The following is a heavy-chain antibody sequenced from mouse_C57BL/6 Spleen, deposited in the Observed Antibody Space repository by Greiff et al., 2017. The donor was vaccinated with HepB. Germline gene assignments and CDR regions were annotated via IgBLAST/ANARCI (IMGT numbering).Heavy chain of an antibody. CDR1: GYTFTSYW. Sequence: QVQLQQPGAELVMPGASVKLSCKASGYTFTSYWMHWVKQRPGQGLEWIGEIDPSDSYTNYNQKFKGKSTLTVDKSSRTAYMQLSSLTSEDSAVYYGARRRITTVVDYYAMDYWGQGTSVTVSS. J-gene: IGHJ4*01. CDR2: IDPSDSYT. V-gene: IGHV1-69*01. D-gene: IGHD1-1*01. CDR3: ARRRITTVVDYYAMDY.